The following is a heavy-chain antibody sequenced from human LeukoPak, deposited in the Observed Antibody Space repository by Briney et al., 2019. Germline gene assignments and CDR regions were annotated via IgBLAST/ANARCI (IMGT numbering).Heavy chain of an antibody. J-gene: IGHJ4*02. CDR2: IIPIFGTA. V-gene: IGHV1-69*13. D-gene: IGHD6-13*01. CDR1: GGTFSSYA. CDR3: ARSGYSSSWYSGSDY. Sequence: SVKVSCKASGGTFSSYAISWVRQAPGQGLEWMGGIIPIFGTANYAQKFQGRVTITADESTSTAYMELSSLRSEDTAVYYCARSGYSSSWYSGSDYWGQGTLVTVSS.